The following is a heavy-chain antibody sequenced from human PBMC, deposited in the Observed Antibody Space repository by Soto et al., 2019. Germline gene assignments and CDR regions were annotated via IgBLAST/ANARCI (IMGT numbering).Heavy chain of an antibody. Sequence: EVQLVESGGGLVQPGGSLRLSCAASGFTVSSNYMSWVRQAPGKGLEWVSVIYSGGSTYYADSVKGRFTISRDNSKNTLYLQMNSLRAEDTAVYYCARDIAGTPPYYYYYGMDVWGQGTTVTVSS. CDR1: GFTVSSNY. J-gene: IGHJ6*02. D-gene: IGHD1-1*01. CDR2: IYSGGST. V-gene: IGHV3-66*01. CDR3: ARDIAGTPPYYYYYGMDV.